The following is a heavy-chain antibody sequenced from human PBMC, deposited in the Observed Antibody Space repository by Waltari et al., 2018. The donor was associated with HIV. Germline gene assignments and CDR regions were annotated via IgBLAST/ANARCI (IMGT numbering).Heavy chain of an antibody. CDR1: RYTFTGYY. CDR3: ARSITMIVVLIAWGYGMDV. J-gene: IGHJ6*02. Sequence: QVQLVQSGAEVKKPGTSVKVSCKASRYTFTGYYMHWVRQAPGQGLEWMGWINPNSGGTKYAQKFQDRVTMTRDTSISTAYMKLSRLRSDDTAVYYCARSITMIVVLIAWGYGMDVWGQGTTVTVSS. D-gene: IGHD3-22*01. V-gene: IGHV1-2*02. CDR2: INPNSGGT.